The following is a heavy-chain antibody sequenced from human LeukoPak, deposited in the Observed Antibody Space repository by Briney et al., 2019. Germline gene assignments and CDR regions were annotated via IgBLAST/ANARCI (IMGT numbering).Heavy chain of an antibody. CDR3: ASTTGTVTPGGFDY. CDR2: IYYSGST. V-gene: IGHV4-59*12. J-gene: IGHJ4*02. CDR1: GGSISSYY. Sequence: SETLSLTCTVSGGSISSYYWSWIRQPPGKGLEWIGYIYYSGSTNYNPSLKSRVTISVDTSKNQFSLKLSSVTAADTAVYYCASTTGTVTPGGFDYWGQGTLVTVS. D-gene: IGHD4-17*01.